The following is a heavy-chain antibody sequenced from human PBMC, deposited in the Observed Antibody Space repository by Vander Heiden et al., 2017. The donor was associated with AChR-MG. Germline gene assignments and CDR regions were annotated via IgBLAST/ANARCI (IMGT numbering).Heavy chain of an antibody. J-gene: IGHJ4*02. CDR2: ISWNSGSI. CDR1: GFTFDDYA. V-gene: IGHV3-9*01. CDR3: AKDLHYGGNLANFDY. Sequence: EVQLVESGGGLVQPGRSLRLSCAASGFTFDDYAMHWVRQAPGKGLEWVSGISWNSGSIGYADSVKGRFTISRDNAKNSLYLQMNSLRAEDTALYYCAKDLHYGGNLANFDYWGQGTLVTVSS. D-gene: IGHD4-17*01.